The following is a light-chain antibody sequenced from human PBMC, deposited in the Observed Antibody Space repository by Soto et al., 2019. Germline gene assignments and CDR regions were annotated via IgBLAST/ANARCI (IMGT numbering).Light chain of an antibody. CDR3: HQYDRWT. CDR1: QSFNSIY. CDR2: GAS. Sequence: EIVLTQSPGTLSLSPGERATLSCRASQSFNSIYLAWYQQKPGQAPRLLIYGASSRATGIPDRFSGSGSGTDFTLTISRLEPEDFAVYYWHQYDRWTFGQGTKVDIK. V-gene: IGKV3-20*01. J-gene: IGKJ1*01.